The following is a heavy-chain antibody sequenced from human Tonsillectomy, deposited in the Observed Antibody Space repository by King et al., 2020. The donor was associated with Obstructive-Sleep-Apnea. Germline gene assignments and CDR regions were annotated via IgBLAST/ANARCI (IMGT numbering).Heavy chain of an antibody. D-gene: IGHD3-3*01. CDR2: ISSSSGTI. Sequence: VQLVESGGGLVQPGGSLRLSCGASGFTFSNFGMNWVRQAPGQGLEWVSYISSSSGTIFYAYSVKGRSTISRDNAKNSLYLEIDGLTAEDTAVYYCARAHGPDFWSGNTLDFWGQGALVTVSS. CDR1: GFTFSNFG. J-gene: IGHJ4*02. V-gene: IGHV3-48*04. CDR3: ARAHGPDFWSGNTLDF.